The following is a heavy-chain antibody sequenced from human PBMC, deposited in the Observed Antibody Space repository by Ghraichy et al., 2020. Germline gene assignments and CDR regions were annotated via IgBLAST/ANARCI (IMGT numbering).Heavy chain of an antibody. Sequence: SLRLSCAASGFTFDDYAMHWVRQAPGKGLEWVSGISWNSGSIGYADSVKGRFTISRDNAKNSLYLQMNSLRAEDTALYYCAKVTTIFGVVIMEYWGQGTLVTVSS. D-gene: IGHD3-3*01. CDR3: AKVTTIFGVVIMEY. J-gene: IGHJ4*02. CDR2: ISWNSGSI. CDR1: GFTFDDYA. V-gene: IGHV3-9*01.